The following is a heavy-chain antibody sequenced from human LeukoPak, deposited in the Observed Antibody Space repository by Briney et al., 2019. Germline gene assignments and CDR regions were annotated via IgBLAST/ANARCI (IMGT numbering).Heavy chain of an antibody. D-gene: IGHD6-19*01. J-gene: IGHJ6*02. CDR3: ARDRIAVAGMGEHYYYYYGMDV. Sequence: GGSLRLSCAASGFTFSSYWMHWVRQAPGKGLVWVSRINSDGSSTSYADSVKGRFTISRDNAKNTLYLQMNSLRAEDTAVYYCARDRIAVAGMGEHYYYYYGMDVWGQGTTVTVSS. V-gene: IGHV3-74*01. CDR1: GFTFSSYW. CDR2: INSDGSST.